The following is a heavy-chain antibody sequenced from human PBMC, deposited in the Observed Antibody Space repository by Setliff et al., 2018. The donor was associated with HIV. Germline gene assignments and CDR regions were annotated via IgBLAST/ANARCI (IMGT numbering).Heavy chain of an antibody. V-gene: IGHV4-30-4*08. CDR2: IYYTGDT. D-gene: IGHD6-19*01. Sequence: PSETLSLTCTVSGGSISNGDHYWAWIRQSPGKGLEWIGYIYYTGDTYYRSSLESRVTISVDTSNNQFSLRLNSVTAADTAVYYCARWGVAVAGTRGQFDYWGQGTLVTVSS. CDR3: ARWGVAVAGTRGQFDY. CDR1: GGSISNGDHY. J-gene: IGHJ4*02.